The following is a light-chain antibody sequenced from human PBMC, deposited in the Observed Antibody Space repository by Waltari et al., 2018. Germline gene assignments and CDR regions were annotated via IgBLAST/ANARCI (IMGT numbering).Light chain of an antibody. CDR3: ASWDYSLNGVV. CDR1: SSNIESNP. V-gene: IGLV1-44*01. Sequence: VTQPPSASGTPGQRVTISCSGSSSNIESNPVNWYQQLPGRAPRLLIYSNSHRPSGVPDRFSASTSGKSASLAISGLQSDDEGNYYCASWDYSLNGVVYGGGTKLTVL. CDR2: SNS. J-gene: IGLJ2*01.